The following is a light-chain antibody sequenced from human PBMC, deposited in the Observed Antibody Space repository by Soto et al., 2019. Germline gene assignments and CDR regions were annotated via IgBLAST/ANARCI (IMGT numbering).Light chain of an antibody. CDR2: GAS. CDR1: QSVSSN. Sequence: ETVMTQSPATLSVSPGERATLSCRASQSVSSNLAWYQQKPGQAPRLLIYGASTRATGIPARFSGSGSGKDFTLTISSMQSEDFAVYFCQQYKNWPPLTFGGGTKVEIK. J-gene: IGKJ4*01. V-gene: IGKV3-15*01. CDR3: QQYKNWPPLT.